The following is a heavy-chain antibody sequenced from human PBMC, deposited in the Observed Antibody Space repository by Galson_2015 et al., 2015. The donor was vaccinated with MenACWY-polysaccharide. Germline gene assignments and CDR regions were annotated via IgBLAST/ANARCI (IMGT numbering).Heavy chain of an antibody. V-gene: IGHV4-30-4*01. CDR2: IYYTGST. CDR1: GGSISNGDSY. Sequence: TLSLTCTVSGGSISNGDSYWSWIRQPPGKGLEWIGYIYYTGSTFYNPSLKSRLTMSLDTSKSQFSLNLNSVTAADTAVYYCARDLRSQANYHYYYMDVWGRGTTVTVSS. J-gene: IGHJ6*03. CDR3: ARDLRSQANYHYYYMDV.